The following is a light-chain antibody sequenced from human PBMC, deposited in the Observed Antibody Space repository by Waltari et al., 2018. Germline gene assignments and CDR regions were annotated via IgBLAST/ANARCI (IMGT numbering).Light chain of an antibody. V-gene: IGKV1-39*01. CDR2: AAS. CDR3: QQSYTTPYT. Sequence: QLTQSPSSLSASVGDRVTITCRASQAISSALAWYQQKPGKAPNLLIYAASSLQSGVSSGFSGSGSGTHFTLTISSLRPEDFATYYCQQSYTTPYTFGQGTKLEIK. J-gene: IGKJ2*01. CDR1: QAISSA.